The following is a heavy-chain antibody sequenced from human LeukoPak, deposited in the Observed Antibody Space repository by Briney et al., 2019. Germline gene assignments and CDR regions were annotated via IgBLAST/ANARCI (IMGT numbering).Heavy chain of an antibody. CDR2: IYYSGST. V-gene: IGHV4-38-2*02. CDR3: ASHKSGWFDP. CDR1: GYSISTGYY. J-gene: IGHJ5*02. Sequence: SETLSLTCTVSGYSISTGYYWGWIRQPPGKGLEWIGSIYYSGSTYYNPSLKSRVTISVDTSKNQFSLKLSSVTAADTAVYYCASHKSGWFDPWGQGTLVTVSS.